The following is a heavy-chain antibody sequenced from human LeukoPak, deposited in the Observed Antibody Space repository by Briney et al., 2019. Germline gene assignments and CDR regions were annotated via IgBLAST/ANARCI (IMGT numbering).Heavy chain of an antibody. V-gene: IGHV4-59*01. Sequence: SETLSLTCTVSGGSISSYYWSWIRQPPGKGLEWIGYIYYSGSTNYNPSLKSRVTISVDTSKNQFSLKLSSVTAADTAVYYCARVGDSDGDYVWNWGQGTLVTVSS. J-gene: IGHJ4*02. CDR2: IYYSGST. CDR1: GGSISSYY. CDR3: ARVGDSDGDYVWN. D-gene: IGHD4-17*01.